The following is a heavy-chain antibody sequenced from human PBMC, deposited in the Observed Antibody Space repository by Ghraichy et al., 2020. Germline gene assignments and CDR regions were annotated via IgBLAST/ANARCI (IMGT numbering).Heavy chain of an antibody. CDR2: IIPIFGTA. CDR3: ARVGYGESPFDY. J-gene: IGHJ4*02. V-gene: IGHV1-69*13. CDR1: GGTFSSYA. D-gene: IGHD5-12*01. Sequence: SVKVSCKASGGTFSSYAISWVRQAPGQGLEWMGGIIPIFGTANYAQKFQGRVTITADESTSTAYMELSSLRSEDTAVYYCARVGYGESPFDYWGQGTLVTVSS.